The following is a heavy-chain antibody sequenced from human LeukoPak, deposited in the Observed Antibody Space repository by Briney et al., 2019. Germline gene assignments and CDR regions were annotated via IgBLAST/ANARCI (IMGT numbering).Heavy chain of an antibody. J-gene: IGHJ4*02. CDR3: ARGPFGSSSWYYFDY. V-gene: IGHV3-53*01. D-gene: IGHD6-13*01. CDR2: IYSGSST. Sequence: GGSLRLSCAASGFIVSSNYMSWVRQAPGKGLECVSIIYSGSSTYYTDSAKGRFSISRDNSKNTLYLQMDSLRDEDTALYYCARGPFGSSSWYYFDYWGQGTLVTVSS. CDR1: GFIVSSNY.